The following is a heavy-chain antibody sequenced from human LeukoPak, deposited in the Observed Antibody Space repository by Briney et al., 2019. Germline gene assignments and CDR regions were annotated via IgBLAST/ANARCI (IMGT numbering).Heavy chain of an antibody. D-gene: IGHD6-13*01. CDR3: ARSRSSSWYDSSFDY. CDR2: INPSGDST. CDR1: GYTFTINH. V-gene: IGHV1-46*01. J-gene: IGHJ4*02. Sequence: ASVKISCKASGYTFTINHIHWVRQAPGQGLEWMGVINPSGDSTTYAQNVQGRVTMTRDTSTSTVYMELSSLRSGDTAVYYCARSRSSSWYDSSFDYWGQGTLVTVSS.